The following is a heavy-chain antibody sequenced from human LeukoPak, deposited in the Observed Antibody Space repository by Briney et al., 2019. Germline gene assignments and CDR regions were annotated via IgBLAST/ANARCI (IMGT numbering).Heavy chain of an antibody. J-gene: IGHJ4*02. D-gene: IGHD5-18*01. CDR3: TRDGLHTAHFDY. Sequence: GGSLRLSCAASGFTFSSYSMNWVRQAPGKGLEWVSTVSDSRDVHYSDSVKGRFTISRDNARNSLYLQMNSLRDEDTAVYYCTRDGLHTAHFDYWGQGTLVTVSS. V-gene: IGHV3-48*02. CDR2: VSDSRDV. CDR1: GFTFSSYS.